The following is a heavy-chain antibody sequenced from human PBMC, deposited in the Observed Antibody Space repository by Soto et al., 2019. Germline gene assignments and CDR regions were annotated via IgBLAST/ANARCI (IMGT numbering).Heavy chain of an antibody. J-gene: IGHJ4*02. CDR1: GYTFTSYY. CDR2: INPSGGST. CDR3: ARTYGEEGYFDY. D-gene: IGHD4-17*01. Sequence: ASVKVSCKASGYTFTSYYVHWVRQAPGQGLEWMGIINPSGGSTSYAQKFQGRVTMTRDTSTSTVYMELSSLRSEDTAVYYCARTYGEEGYFDYWGQGTLVTVSS. V-gene: IGHV1-46*03.